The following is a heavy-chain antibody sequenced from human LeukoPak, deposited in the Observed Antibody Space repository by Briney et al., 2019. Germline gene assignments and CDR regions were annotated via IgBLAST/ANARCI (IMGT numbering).Heavy chain of an antibody. D-gene: IGHD3-22*01. V-gene: IGHV3-11*04. CDR2: ISSRGGTI. CDR1: GFTFTDYY. J-gene: IGHJ4*02. Sequence: GGSLRLSCAASGFTFTDYYMSWIRQAPGKGLEWVSYISSRGGTIYYADSVKGRFTISRDNAKNTLYLQMNSLRAEDTAVYYCARDRYYYDSSGRLHYWGQGTLVTVSS. CDR3: ARDRYYYDSSGRLHY.